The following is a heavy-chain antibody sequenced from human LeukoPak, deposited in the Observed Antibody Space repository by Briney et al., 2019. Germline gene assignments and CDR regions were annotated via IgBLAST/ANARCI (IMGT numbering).Heavy chain of an antibody. CDR2: IYYSGST. CDR1: GGSISSSSYY. D-gene: IGHD3-22*01. J-gene: IGHJ4*02. Sequence: SETLSLTCTVSGGSISSSSYYWGWIRQPPGKGLKWIGSIYYSGSTYYNPSLKNRVTISVDTPKNQFSLKLSSVTAADTAVYYCARAEPVITLFDYWGQGTLVTVSS. CDR3: ARAEPVITLFDY. V-gene: IGHV4-39*07.